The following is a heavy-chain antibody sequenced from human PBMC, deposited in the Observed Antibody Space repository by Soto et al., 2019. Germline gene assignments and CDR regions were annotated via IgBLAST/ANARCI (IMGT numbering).Heavy chain of an antibody. Sequence: SETLSLTCAVSGGSISSSNWWSWVRQPPGKGLEWIGEIYHSGSTNYNPSLKSRVTISVDKSRNQFSLKLSSVTAADTAVYYCARGIAVAGTDWFDPWGQGTLVTVSS. CDR2: IYHSGST. CDR1: GGSISSSNW. CDR3: ARGIAVAGTDWFDP. D-gene: IGHD6-19*01. V-gene: IGHV4-4*02. J-gene: IGHJ5*02.